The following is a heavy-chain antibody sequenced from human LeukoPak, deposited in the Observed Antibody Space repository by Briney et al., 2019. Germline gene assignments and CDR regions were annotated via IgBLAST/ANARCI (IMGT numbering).Heavy chain of an antibody. J-gene: IGHJ4*02. D-gene: IGHD6-13*01. CDR3: AKDSRWGWTAAGMSVDY. CDR1: GLIVSSNF. V-gene: IGHV3-53*05. CDR2: IYSGGNT. Sequence: GGSLRLSCAASGLIVSSNFMTWVRQAPGRGLEWVSVIYSGGNTYYADSVRGRFTISRDNSKNALYLQMNSLRAEDTAVYYCAKDSRWGWTAAGMSVDYWGQGTLVTVSS.